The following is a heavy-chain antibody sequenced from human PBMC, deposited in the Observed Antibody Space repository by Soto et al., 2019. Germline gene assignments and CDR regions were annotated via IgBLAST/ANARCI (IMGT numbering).Heavy chain of an antibody. J-gene: IGHJ6*02. Sequence: GGSLRLSCAASGFTFSSYGMHWVRQAPGKGLEWVAVIWYDGSNKYYADSVKGRFTISRDNSKNTLYLQMNSLRAEDTAVYHCARSPHCSSTSCFWGYYYYGMDVWGQGTTVTVSS. CDR2: IWYDGSNK. V-gene: IGHV3-33*01. CDR1: GFTFSSYG. D-gene: IGHD2-2*01. CDR3: ARSPHCSSTSCFWGYYYYGMDV.